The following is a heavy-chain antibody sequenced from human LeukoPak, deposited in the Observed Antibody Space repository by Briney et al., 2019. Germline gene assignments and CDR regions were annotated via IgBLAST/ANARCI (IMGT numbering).Heavy chain of an antibody. CDR3: TTATMIRGVSDY. V-gene: IGHV3-15*01. CDR2: IKSKTDGAAT. D-gene: IGHD3-10*01. J-gene: IGHJ4*02. Sequence: GGSLRVSCADSGFTFSDAWMGWVRQAPGRGLEWVGRIKSKTDGAATDYAAPVKGRFTISRADSKNTLFLKMNSLRAEDTAVYYCTTATMIRGVSDYWGQGTLVTVSS. CDR1: GFTFSDAW.